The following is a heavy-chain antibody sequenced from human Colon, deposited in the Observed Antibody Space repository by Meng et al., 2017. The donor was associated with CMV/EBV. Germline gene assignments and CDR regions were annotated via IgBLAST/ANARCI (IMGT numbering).Heavy chain of an antibody. CDR2: INPHSGGT. Sequence: ASVKVSCKASGYTFSGYFLHWVRQAPGQGLEWMGWINPHSGGTNYAQKFQGKVTLASDTSTSTAYLELRSLKSDDTAVYFCASPRKALGNSNLIFDYWGQGTTVTVSS. CDR3: ASPRKALGNSNLIFDY. CDR1: GYTFSGYF. V-gene: IGHV1-2*02. J-gene: IGHJ4*02. D-gene: IGHD1-14*01.